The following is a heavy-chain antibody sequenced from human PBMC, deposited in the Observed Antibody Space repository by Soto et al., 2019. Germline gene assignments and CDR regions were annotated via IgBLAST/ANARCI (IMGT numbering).Heavy chain of an antibody. CDR1: GGSISSGGYY. D-gene: IGHD3-3*01. CDR2: IYYSGST. J-gene: IGHJ5*02. Sequence: PSETLSLTCTVSGGSISSGGYYWSWIRQHPGKGLEWIGYIYYSGSTYYNPSLKSRVTISVDTSKNQFSLKLSSVTAADTAVYYCARAVKTYYDFWSGYYPPQVNWFDPWGQGTLVTVSS. V-gene: IGHV4-31*03. CDR3: ARAVKTYYDFWSGYYPPQVNWFDP.